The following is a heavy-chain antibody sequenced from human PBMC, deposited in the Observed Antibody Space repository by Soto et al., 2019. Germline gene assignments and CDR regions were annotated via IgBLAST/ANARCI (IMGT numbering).Heavy chain of an antibody. Sequence: LRLSCAASGFTFSSYSMNWVRQAPGKGLEWVSSISSSSSYIYYADSVKGRFTISRDNAKNSLYLQMNSLRAENTAVYYCARNRERWRKYYFDYWGQETVVTVS. D-gene: IGHD1-1*01. J-gene: IGHJ4*02. CDR3: ARNRERWRKYYFDY. CDR1: GFTFSSYS. CDR2: ISSSSSYI. V-gene: IGHV3-21*01.